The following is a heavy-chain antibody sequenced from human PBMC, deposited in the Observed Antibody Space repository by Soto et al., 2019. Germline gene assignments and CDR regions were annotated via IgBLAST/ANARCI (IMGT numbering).Heavy chain of an antibody. CDR2: ISGGGDRT. V-gene: IGHV3-23*01. D-gene: IGHD2-8*01. J-gene: IGHJ4*02. CDR1: GFIFNNYA. Sequence: GGSLRLSCAASGFIFNNYAMSWARQAPGKGLEWVSAISGGGDRTYYADSVKGRFTISRDNSKKILYLQMRSLRADDTAVYYCANWVEGTMVYFDYWGLGTLVTVSS. CDR3: ANWVEGTMVYFDY.